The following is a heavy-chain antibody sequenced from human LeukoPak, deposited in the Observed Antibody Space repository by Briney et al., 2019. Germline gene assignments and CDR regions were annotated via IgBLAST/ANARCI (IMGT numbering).Heavy chain of an antibody. D-gene: IGHD3-10*01. J-gene: IGHJ6*03. CDR2: INPNSGGT. V-gene: IGHV1-2*02. CDR3: ARFDEVTMVRGVISADYYYYMDA. Sequence: ASVKVSCKASGYTFTGYYMHWVRQAPGQGLEWMGWINPNSGGTNYAQKFQGRVTMTRDTSISTAYMELSRLRSDDTAVYYCARFDEVTMVRGVISADYYYYMDAWGKGTTVTVSS. CDR1: GYTFTGYY.